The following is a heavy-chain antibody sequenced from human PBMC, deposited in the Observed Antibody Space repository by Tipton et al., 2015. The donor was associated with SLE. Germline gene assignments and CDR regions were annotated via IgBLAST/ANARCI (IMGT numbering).Heavy chain of an antibody. V-gene: IGHV1-3*01. CDR2: INAGYGNT. Sequence: QLVQSGAEVKKPGASVKISCKASGYTFTDYAVHWIRQVPGQRLEWMGWINAGYGNTRYSQKFQGRVTLTTDTSASTAYMELSSLRSEDTAVYYCARVRRDGYNFGEVDYWGQGTLVTVSS. CDR3: ARVRRDGYNFGEVDY. J-gene: IGHJ4*02. D-gene: IGHD5-24*01. CDR1: GYTFTDYA.